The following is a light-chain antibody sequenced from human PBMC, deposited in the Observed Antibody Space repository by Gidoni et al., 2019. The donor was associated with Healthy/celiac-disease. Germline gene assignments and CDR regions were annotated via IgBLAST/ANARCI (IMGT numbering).Light chain of an antibody. CDR2: GAS. V-gene: IGKV3-15*01. CDR3: QHYNNWPPTT. J-gene: IGKJ4*01. CDR1: QSVSSN. Sequence: EIVMPQSQATLSASPGGRATLSCRASQSVSSNLAWYQQKPYQAPRLLIYGASTRATGIPARFSCSGSGTEFTLTISSLESEDFAVYYCQHYNNWPPTTFGGXTKVEIK.